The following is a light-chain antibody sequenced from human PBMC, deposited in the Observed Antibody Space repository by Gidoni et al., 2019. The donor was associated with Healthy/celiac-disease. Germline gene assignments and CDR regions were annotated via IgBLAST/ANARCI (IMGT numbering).Light chain of an antibody. J-gene: IGKJ2*01. CDR1: QSISNY. CDR3: QQSYSSHQYT. CDR2: AAS. Sequence: DIQLTHSPSSLSASVGDRVTITCRASQSISNYLNRYQQKAGKPPKLLVYAASSLQIGVPSRFSGSGSGTDFTLTISSLQPEDFATYYCQQSYSSHQYTFGQGTKLEIK. V-gene: IGKV1-39*01.